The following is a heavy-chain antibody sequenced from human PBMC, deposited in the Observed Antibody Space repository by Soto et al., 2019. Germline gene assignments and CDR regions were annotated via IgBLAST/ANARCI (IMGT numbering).Heavy chain of an antibody. D-gene: IGHD2-2*01. CDR1: GGSISSYY. V-gene: IGHV4-59*01. CDR3: AREPDHCSSTSCYPWFDP. J-gene: IGHJ5*02. Sequence: PSETLSLTCTVSGGSISSYYWSWIRQPPGKGLEWIGYIYYSGSTNYNPSLKSRVTISLDTSKNQFSLKLSSVTAADTAVYYCAREPDHCSSTSCYPWFDPCGQAPLVTVS. CDR2: IYYSGST.